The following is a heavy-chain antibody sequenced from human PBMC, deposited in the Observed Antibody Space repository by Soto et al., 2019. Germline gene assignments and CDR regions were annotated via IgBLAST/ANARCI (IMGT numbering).Heavy chain of an antibody. CDR2: VSYDGRNN. D-gene: IGHD2-15*01. CDR3: VKGPRMAAANRYYGMDI. J-gene: IGHJ6*02. V-gene: IGHV3-30*18. CDR1: GFSFSPYG. Sequence: QVHLVESGGGVVQPGRSLRLSCAVSGFSFSPYGFHWARQAPGKGLEWVALVSYDGRNNFYADSVKGRFTISRDNSKNTMYLHMISLRAEDTGVYYCVKGPRMAAANRYYGMDIWGHGTTVTVS.